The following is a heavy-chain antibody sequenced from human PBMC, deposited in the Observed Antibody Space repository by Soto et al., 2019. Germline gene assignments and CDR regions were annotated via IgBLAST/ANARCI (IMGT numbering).Heavy chain of an antibody. D-gene: IGHD1-26*01. V-gene: IGHV4-31*03. CDR3: AREDRADISLFDY. Sequence: LSLTCTVSGDSLTNGPYYCTWLRQHPGKGLEWIGYIYHSGRTNYNPSLRSRVSMSVDTSENQFSLNLSSVTAADTAVYFCAREDRADISLFDYWGQGILVTVSS. CDR2: IYHSGRT. CDR1: GDSLTNGPYY. J-gene: IGHJ4*02.